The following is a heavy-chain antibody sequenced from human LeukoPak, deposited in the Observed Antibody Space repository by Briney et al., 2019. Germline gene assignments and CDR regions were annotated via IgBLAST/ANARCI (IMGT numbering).Heavy chain of an antibody. D-gene: IGHD4-11*01. V-gene: IGHV3-53*01. CDR1: GFTVSSNY. CDR2: IYSGGST. CDR3: ARGGTVANYLFDY. J-gene: IGHJ4*02. Sequence: GGSLRLSCAAFGFTVSSNYMSWVRQAPGKGLEWVSVIYSGGSTYYADSVKGRFTISRDNSKNTLYLQMNSLRAEDTAVYYCARGGTVANYLFDYWGQGTLVTVSS.